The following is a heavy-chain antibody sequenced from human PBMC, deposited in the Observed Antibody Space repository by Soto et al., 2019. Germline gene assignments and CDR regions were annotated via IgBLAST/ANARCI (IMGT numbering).Heavy chain of an antibody. CDR2: IIPIFGTA. CDR1: GGTFSSYA. Sequence: ASVKVSCKASGGTFSSYAISWVRQAPGQGLEWMGGIIPIFGTANYAQKFQGRVTITADESTSTAYMELSSLRSEDTAVYYCAREKVGYSYGKRAYFDDWGQGTLVTGSS. CDR3: AREKVGYSYGKRAYFDD. V-gene: IGHV1-69*13. D-gene: IGHD5-18*01. J-gene: IGHJ4*02.